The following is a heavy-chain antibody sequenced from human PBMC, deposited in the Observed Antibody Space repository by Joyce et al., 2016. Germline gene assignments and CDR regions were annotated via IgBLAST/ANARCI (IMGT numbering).Heavy chain of an antibody. CDR3: TTSLSGNTWV. D-gene: IGHD1-14*01. CDR2: ILSGGSAI. V-gene: IGHV3-48*01. CDR1: GFTFSTFT. J-gene: IGHJ4*02. Sequence: EVQLVESGGGLVQPGGSLSLSCAASGFTFSTFTMNWVRKSPGKGLEWLSNILSGGSAIYYADSVKGRFTITRDNAKNSLYLQLNGLRAEDTAVYYCTTSLSGNTWVWGQGSLVTVSS.